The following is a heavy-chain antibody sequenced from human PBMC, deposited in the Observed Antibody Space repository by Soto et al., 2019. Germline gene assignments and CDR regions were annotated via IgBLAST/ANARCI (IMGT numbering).Heavy chain of an antibody. J-gene: IGHJ4*01. CDR1: GFTFSSYG. CDR3: ARVAETATYYDFWSGYYNDY. CDR2: IWYDGSNK. Sequence: PGGSLRLSCAASGFTFSSYGMHWVRQAPGKGLEWVAVIWYDGSNKYYADSVKGRFTISRDNSKNTLYLQMNSLRAEDTAVYYCARVAETATYYDFWSGYYNDYWGHGTLVTVSS. D-gene: IGHD3-3*01. V-gene: IGHV3-33*01.